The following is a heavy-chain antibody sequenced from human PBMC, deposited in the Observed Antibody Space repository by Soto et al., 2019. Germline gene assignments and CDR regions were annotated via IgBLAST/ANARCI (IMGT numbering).Heavy chain of an antibody. CDR1: GFTFSNYA. CDR3: AKEVEMSVGYGMDV. Sequence: EVQLVESGGGLVQPGGSLRLSCVVSAASGFTFSNYAMSWVRQAPGKGLQWVSGLSGTGSSTYYADSVYGRFIISIDNSINTLYLQMNSLRDEDTAVYYCAKEVEMSVGYGMDVWGQGTTVTVSS. V-gene: IGHV3-23*04. D-gene: IGHD1-1*01. J-gene: IGHJ6*02. CDR2: LSGTGSST.